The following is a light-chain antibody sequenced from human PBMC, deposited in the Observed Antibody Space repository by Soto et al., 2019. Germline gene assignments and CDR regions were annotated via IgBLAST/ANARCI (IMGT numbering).Light chain of an antibody. CDR1: SSNIGAGYD. CDR3: QSYDSSLSGSTV. V-gene: IGLV1-40*01. Sequence: QSVLTQPPSVSGAPVQRVTISCTGSSSNIGAGYDVHWYQQLPGTAPKLLIYGNSNRPSGVPDRFSGSKSGTSASLAITGLQAEDEADYYCQSYDSSLSGSTVFGGGTKVTVL. CDR2: GNS. J-gene: IGLJ2*01.